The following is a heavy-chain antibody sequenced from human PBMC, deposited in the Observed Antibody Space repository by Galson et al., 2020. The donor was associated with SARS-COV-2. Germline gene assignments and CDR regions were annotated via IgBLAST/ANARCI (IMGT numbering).Heavy chain of an antibody. J-gene: IGHJ6*02. CDR3: ATPTGSRRTTVTTPLYYYYYGMDV. D-gene: IGHD4-17*01. V-gene: IGHV1-24*01. CDR1: GYTLTELS. CDR2: FDPEDGET. Sequence: ALVKVSCKVSGYTLTELSMHWVRQAPGKGLEWMGGFDPEDGETIYAQKFQGRVTMTEDTSTDTAYMELSSLRSEDTAVYYCATPTGSRRTTVTTPLYYYYYGMDVWGQGTTVTVSS.